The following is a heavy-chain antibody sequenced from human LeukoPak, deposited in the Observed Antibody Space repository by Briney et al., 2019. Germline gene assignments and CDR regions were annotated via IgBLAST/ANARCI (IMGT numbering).Heavy chain of an antibody. Sequence: SETLSLTCTVSGGSISSYYWSWIRQPAGKGLEWIGRIHTSGSTNYNPSLKSRVTMSVDTSKKQFSLKVTSVTAADTAVYYCARDPASLPNDAFDIWGQGTMVTVSS. CDR1: GGSISSYY. V-gene: IGHV4-4*07. J-gene: IGHJ3*02. D-gene: IGHD2-2*01. CDR2: IHTSGST. CDR3: ARDPASLPNDAFDI.